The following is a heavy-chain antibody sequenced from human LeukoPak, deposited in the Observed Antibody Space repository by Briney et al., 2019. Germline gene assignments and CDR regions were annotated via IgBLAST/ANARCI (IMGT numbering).Heavy chain of an antibody. CDR3: ARDPPPGAGYSSSWYFWFDP. CDR2: ISSSGSTI. J-gene: IGHJ5*02. CDR1: GFTFSDYY. Sequence: PGGSLRLSCAASGFTFSDYYMSWIRQAPGKGLEWVSYISSSGSTIYYADSVKGRFTISRDNAKNSLYLQMNSLRAEDTAVYYCARDPPPGAGYSSSWYFWFDPWGQGTLVTVSS. D-gene: IGHD6-13*01. V-gene: IGHV3-11*01.